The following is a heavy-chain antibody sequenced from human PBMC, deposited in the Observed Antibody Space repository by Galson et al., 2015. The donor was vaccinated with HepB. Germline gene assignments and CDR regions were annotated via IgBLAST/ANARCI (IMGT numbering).Heavy chain of an antibody. V-gene: IGHV5-51*01. CDR1: GYSFTTYW. J-gene: IGHJ3*02. CDR2: IYPGDSDT. D-gene: IGHD4-17*01. Sequence: QSGAEVTKPGESLKISCKGSGYSFTTYWIGWVRQMPGKGLEWMGIIYPGDSDTRYSPSFQGQVTISADNSITTAYLQWSSLKASDTAMYYCARPKTYGDYDPGAFDIWGQGTMVIVSS. CDR3: ARPKTYGDYDPGAFDI.